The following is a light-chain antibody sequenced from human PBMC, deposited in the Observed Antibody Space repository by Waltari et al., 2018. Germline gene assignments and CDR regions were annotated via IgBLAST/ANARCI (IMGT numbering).Light chain of an antibody. V-gene: IGKV3-11*01. CDR2: DAS. CDR1: QSVSSY. J-gene: IGKJ5*01. CDR3: QQRSNWPIT. Sequence: VVLTHSSATLSLSPAERATLSCRASQSVSSYLAWYQQKPGQAPRLLIYDASNRATGIPSRFSGSGSGTDFTLTISSLEPEDFAVYYCQQRSNWPITFGQGTRLEIK.